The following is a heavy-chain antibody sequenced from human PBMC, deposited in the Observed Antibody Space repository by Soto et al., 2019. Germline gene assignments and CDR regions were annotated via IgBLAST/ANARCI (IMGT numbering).Heavy chain of an antibody. J-gene: IGHJ6*02. V-gene: IGHV4-59*01. Sequence: SETLSLTCTVSGGSLSTYYWSWIRQPPGKGLEWIGYIYYSGSTNYNPSLKSRVTISVDTSKNQFSLKVSSVTAADTAVYYCARDSRGDYYDSSGQYYYYYYGMDVWGQGTTVTVSS. CDR2: IYYSGST. CDR1: GGSLSTYY. CDR3: ARDSRGDYYDSSGQYYYYYYGMDV. D-gene: IGHD3-22*01.